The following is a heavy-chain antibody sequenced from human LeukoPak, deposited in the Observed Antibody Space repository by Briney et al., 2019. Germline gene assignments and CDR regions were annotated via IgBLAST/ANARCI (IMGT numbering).Heavy chain of an antibody. Sequence: SVKVSCKASGGTFGSYAISWVRQAPGQGLEWMGRIIPILGIANYAQKFQGRVTITADKSTSTAYMELSSLRSEDTAVYYCARDRGTMVRGVHDYWGQGTLVTVSS. CDR2: IIPILGIA. V-gene: IGHV1-69*04. CDR3: ARDRGTMVRGVHDY. J-gene: IGHJ4*02. D-gene: IGHD3-10*01. CDR1: GGTFGSYA.